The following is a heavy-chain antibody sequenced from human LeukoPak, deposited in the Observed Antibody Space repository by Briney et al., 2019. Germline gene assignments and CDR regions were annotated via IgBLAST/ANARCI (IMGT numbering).Heavy chain of an antibody. V-gene: IGHV1-69*04. Sequence: GASVKVSCKPSGGTFSSYAISWVRQAPGQALEWMGRIIPIFGIANYAQKFQGRVTITADKSTSTAYMELSSLRSEDAAVYYCARGGNCSSTSCQTYYYYGMDVWGQGTTVTVSS. CDR2: IIPIFGIA. D-gene: IGHD2-2*01. CDR1: GGTFSSYA. J-gene: IGHJ6*02. CDR3: ARGGNCSSTSCQTYYYYGMDV.